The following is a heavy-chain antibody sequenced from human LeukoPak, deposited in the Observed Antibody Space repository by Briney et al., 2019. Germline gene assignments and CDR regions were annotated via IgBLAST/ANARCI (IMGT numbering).Heavy chain of an antibody. Sequence: GGSLRLSCAASGFTFSSYWMHWVRQAPGKGLVWVSHINSDGSSTNYADSVKGRFTISRDNAKNTLYLQMNSLRAEDTAVYYCARPFDGYVDVFDYWGQGTLVTVSS. J-gene: IGHJ4*02. CDR1: GFTFSSYW. CDR2: INSDGSST. V-gene: IGHV3-74*01. D-gene: IGHD5-12*01. CDR3: ARPFDGYVDVFDY.